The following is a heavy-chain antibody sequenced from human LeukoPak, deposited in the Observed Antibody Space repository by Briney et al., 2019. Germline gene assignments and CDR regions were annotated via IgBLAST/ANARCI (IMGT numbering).Heavy chain of an antibody. J-gene: IGHJ4*02. Sequence: KPSETLSLTCTVSGGSINNYYWSWIRQPPGKGLEWIGYIYYSGSTSYNPSLKSRVTISVDTSKNQFSLKLSSVTAADTAVYYCARGPSHYFDYWGQGTLVTVSS. CDR3: ARGPSHYFDY. CDR2: IYYSGST. V-gene: IGHV4-59*01. CDR1: GGSINNYY.